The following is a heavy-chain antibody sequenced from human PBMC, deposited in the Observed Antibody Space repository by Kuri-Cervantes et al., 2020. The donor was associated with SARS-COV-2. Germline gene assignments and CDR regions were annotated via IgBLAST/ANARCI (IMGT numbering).Heavy chain of an antibody. J-gene: IGHJ4*02. Sequence: GESLKISCAASGFTFSSYSMNWVRQAPGKGLEWVALIHYDGTNTYYAVSVRGRFTISRDNLNNILYLHMNSLRTEDTAVYFCAKDLRTPGAGPDYWGQGTLVTVSS. CDR2: IHYDGTNT. D-gene: IGHD2-8*02. CDR1: GFTFSSYS. V-gene: IGHV3-30*02. CDR3: AKDLRTPGAGPDY.